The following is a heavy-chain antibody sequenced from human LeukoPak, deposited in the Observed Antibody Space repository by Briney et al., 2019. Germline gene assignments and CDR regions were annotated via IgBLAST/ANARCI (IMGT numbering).Heavy chain of an antibody. CDR1: GFGSSSYW. V-gene: IGHV3-7*01. D-gene: IGHD6-19*01. CDR2: IKPDGSGK. CDR3: SSQPAVLDLDC. Sequence: VQPGGSLRLSCAAPGFGSSSYWMTWVRQAPGKGLEWVANIKPDGSGKNYVDSVKGRFTISRDNAKNSLYLQMRGLRVEDTAVYYCSSQPAVLDLDCWGQGTLVTVSS. J-gene: IGHJ4*02.